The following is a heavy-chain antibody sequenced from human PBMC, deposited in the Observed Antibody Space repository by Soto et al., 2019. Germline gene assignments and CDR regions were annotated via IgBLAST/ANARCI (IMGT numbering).Heavy chain of an antibody. Sequence: GASVKVSCKASGYTFTSYGISWVRQAPGQGLEWMGWISAYNGNTNYAQKLQGRVTMTTDTSTSTAYMELRSLRSDDTAVYYCARDPTPNYYGSSGYVDYWGQGTLVTVSS. CDR3: ARDPTPNYYGSSGYVDY. J-gene: IGHJ4*02. V-gene: IGHV1-18*01. CDR1: GYTFTSYG. CDR2: ISAYNGNT. D-gene: IGHD3-22*01.